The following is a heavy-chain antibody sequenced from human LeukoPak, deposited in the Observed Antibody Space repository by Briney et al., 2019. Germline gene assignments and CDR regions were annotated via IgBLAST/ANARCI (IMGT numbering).Heavy chain of an antibody. CDR2: INPNSGDA. CDR3: ATQRGSYLWGTDFDY. CDR1: GYTFTGYY. V-gene: IGHV1-2*02. Sequence: ASVKVSCKASGYTFTGYYMHWVRQAPGQGLEWMGWINPNSGDAKYAQKFQGRVTMTRDTSISTAYMELSRLRSDDTAIYYCATQRGSYLWGTDFDYWGQGTLVTVSS. J-gene: IGHJ4*02. D-gene: IGHD3-16*01.